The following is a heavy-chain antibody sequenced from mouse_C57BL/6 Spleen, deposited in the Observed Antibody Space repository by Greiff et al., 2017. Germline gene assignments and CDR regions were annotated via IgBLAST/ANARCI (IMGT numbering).Heavy chain of an antibody. CDR3: ACSLYYGNPWFAY. CDR1: GYTFTTYP. J-gene: IGHJ3*01. D-gene: IGHD2-1*01. V-gene: IGHV1-47*01. CDR2: FHPYNDDT. Sequence: QVQLKESGAELVKPGASVKMSCKASGYTFTTYPIEWMKQNHGKSLEWIGNFHPYNDDTKYNEQFKGKATLTVEKSSSTVYLELSRLTSDDSAVYYCACSLYYGNPWFAYWGQGTLVTVSA.